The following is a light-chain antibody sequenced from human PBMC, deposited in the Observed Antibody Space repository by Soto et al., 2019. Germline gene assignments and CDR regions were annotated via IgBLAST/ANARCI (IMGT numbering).Light chain of an antibody. J-gene: IGKJ1*01. CDR1: QSVTGSY. CDR2: GAS. Sequence: EIVLTQSPGTLSLSPGEGATLSCRASQSVTGSYLAWYQQKPGQAPRLLIYGASSRATGIPDRFSDSESGTDFTLTISRLEPEDFAVYYCQQYGSSPRTFGQGTKVEI. CDR3: QQYGSSPRT. V-gene: IGKV3-20*01.